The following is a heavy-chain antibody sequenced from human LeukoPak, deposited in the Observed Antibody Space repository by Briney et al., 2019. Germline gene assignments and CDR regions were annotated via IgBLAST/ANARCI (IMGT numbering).Heavy chain of an antibody. CDR3: AKAPNYSSSPGYFDL. D-gene: IGHD6-13*01. Sequence: PGGSLRLSCAASGFTFSSYGMHWVRQAPGKGLEWVAFIRYDGSNKYYADSVKGRFTISRDNSKNTLYLQMNSLRAEDTAVYYCAKAPNYSSSPGYFDLWGRGTLVTVSS. CDR2: IRYDGSNK. CDR1: GFTFSSYG. V-gene: IGHV3-30*02. J-gene: IGHJ2*01.